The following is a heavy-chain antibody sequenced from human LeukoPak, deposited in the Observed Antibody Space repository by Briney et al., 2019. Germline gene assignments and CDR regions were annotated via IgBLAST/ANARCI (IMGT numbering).Heavy chain of an antibody. J-gene: IGHJ4*02. V-gene: IGHV3-30*18. CDR2: ISYDGSNK. D-gene: IGHD6-6*01. CDR3: AKAVHSSSSWQIDY. Sequence: GRSLRLSCELSGFTFSSYAIHCVRQAPGKGLEWVAVISYDGSNKYYADSVKGRFTISRDNSKNTLYLQMSSLRPEDTAVFYCAKAVHSSSSWQIDYWGQGTLVTVSS. CDR1: GFTFSSYA.